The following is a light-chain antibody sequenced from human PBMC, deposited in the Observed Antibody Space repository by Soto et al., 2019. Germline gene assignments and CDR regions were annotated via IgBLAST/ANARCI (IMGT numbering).Light chain of an antibody. CDR3: QQYNSYRT. CDR2: DAS. CDR1: QSVNIY. Sequence: EIVITQSPATLSVSPGERATLSCRASQSVNIYLAWYQQKPGRAPRLLIYDASTRATGIPARFSGSGSGTEFTLTISSLQPDDFATYYCQQYNSYRTFGQGTKVDIK. V-gene: IGKV3D-15*01. J-gene: IGKJ1*01.